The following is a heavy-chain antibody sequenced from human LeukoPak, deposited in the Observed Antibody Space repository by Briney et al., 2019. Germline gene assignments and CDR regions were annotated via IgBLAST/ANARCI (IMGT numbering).Heavy chain of an antibody. D-gene: IGHD2-21*01. V-gene: IGHV4-59*01. CDR1: GGSISSYY. CDR2: IYYSGIT. J-gene: IGHJ4*02. Sequence: SETLSLTCTVSGGSISSYYWNWIRQPPGKGLEWIAYIYYSGITNYNPSLKSRVTISVDTSKNQFSLKLTSVTAADTAVYYCVRLLAGCPGGNCRAHFDYWGQGILVTVSS. CDR3: VRLLAGCPGGNCRAHFDY.